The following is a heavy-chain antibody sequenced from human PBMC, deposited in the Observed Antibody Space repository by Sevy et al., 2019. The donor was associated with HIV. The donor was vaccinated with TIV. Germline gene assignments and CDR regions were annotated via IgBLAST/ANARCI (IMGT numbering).Heavy chain of an antibody. Sequence: GGSPRLSCAASGFTVSSNYMSWVRQAPGKGLEWVSVIYSGAGTYYADSVKGRFTISRDNSKNSLYLQMNSLRAEDTALYYCARGLDESSGFYSFDYWGQGTLVTVSS. CDR3: ARGLDESSGFYSFDY. J-gene: IGHJ4*02. CDR2: IYSGAGT. V-gene: IGHV3-66*02. CDR1: GFTVSSNY. D-gene: IGHD3-22*01.